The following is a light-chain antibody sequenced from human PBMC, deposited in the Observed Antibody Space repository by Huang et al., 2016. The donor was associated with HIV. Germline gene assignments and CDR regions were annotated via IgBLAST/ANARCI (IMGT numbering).Light chain of an antibody. CDR1: QSVGSK. CDR2: GAS. J-gene: IGKJ2*01. Sequence: DTVMTQTPATLSVSPGARATLSCRASQSVGSKLAWFQQKPGQAPRLLIHGASTRATGIPARFSGSGSGTEFTLTISSLQSEDFAVYYCQQYNNWPYTFGQGTKLELK. V-gene: IGKV3-15*01. CDR3: QQYNNWPYT.